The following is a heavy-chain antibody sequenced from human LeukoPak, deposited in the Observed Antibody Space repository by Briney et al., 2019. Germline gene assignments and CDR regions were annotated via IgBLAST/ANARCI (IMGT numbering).Heavy chain of an antibody. J-gene: IGHJ4*02. D-gene: IGHD3-22*01. Sequence: PSETLSLTCTVSGGSISSYYWSWIRQPPGKGLEWIGYIYYSGSTNYNPSLKSRVTISVGTSKNQFSLKLSSVTAADTAVYYCARVLKNYYDSSGYCDYWGQGTLVTVSS. CDR3: ARVLKNYYDSSGYCDY. CDR2: IYYSGST. CDR1: GGSISSYY. V-gene: IGHV4-59*01.